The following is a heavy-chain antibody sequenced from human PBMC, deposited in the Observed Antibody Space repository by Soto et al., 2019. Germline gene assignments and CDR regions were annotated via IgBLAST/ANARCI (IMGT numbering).Heavy chain of an antibody. CDR2: IKFDGITA. Sequence: GGSLRLSCAASGFTFSGYGMNWVRQAPGQGLVWVSRIKFDGITASYADSVNGRFTISRDNAKNTVYLQMDSLRAEDTGMYYCARGIRNYYGADVWGQGTTVTVSS. CDR1: GFTFSGYG. J-gene: IGHJ6*02. CDR3: ARGIRNYYGADV. V-gene: IGHV3-74*01. D-gene: IGHD2-21*01.